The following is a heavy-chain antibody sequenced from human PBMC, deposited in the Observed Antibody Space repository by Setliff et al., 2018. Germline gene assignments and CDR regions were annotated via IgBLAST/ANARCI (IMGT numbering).Heavy chain of an antibody. CDR2: IYIGGSA. CDR3: ARNYYGSGSYYLKVVYYYYGMDV. CDR1: GGSISSYY. Sequence: PSETLSLTCTVSGGSISSYYWSWIRQPAGKGLEWIGHIYIGGSANYNPSLKSRVTMSIDTSKNQFSLKLNSVTAADMAVYYCARNYYGSGSYYLKVVYYYYGMDVWGQGTTVTVSS. J-gene: IGHJ6*02. V-gene: IGHV4-4*07. D-gene: IGHD3-10*01.